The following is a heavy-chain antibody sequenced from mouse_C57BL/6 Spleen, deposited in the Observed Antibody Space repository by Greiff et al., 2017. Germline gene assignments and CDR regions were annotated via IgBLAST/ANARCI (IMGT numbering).Heavy chain of an antibody. CDR1: GYSFTSYY. V-gene: IGHV1-66*01. D-gene: IGHD2-1*01. CDR2: IYPGSGNT. J-gene: IGHJ4*01. Sequence: QVQLQQSGPELVKPGASVKISCKASGYSFTSYYIHWVKQRPGQGLEWIGWIYPGSGNTKYNEKFKGKATLTADTSSSTAYMQLSSLTSEDSAVYDCARQGVRPDLLGAMDYWGQGTSVTVSS. CDR3: ARQGVRPDLLGAMDY.